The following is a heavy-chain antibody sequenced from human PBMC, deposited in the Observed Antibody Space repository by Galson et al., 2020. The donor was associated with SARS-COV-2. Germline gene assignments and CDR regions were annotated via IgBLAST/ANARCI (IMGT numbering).Heavy chain of an antibody. V-gene: IGHV3-33*06. CDR3: AKDASSALWFGEWGWFDP. D-gene: IGHD3-10*01. CDR1: GFTFSSYG. Sequence: GGSLRLSCAASGFTFSSYGMHWVRQAPGKGLEWVAVIWYDGSNKYYADSVKGRFTISRDNSKNTLYLQMNSLRAEDTAVYYCAKDASSALWFGEWGWFDPWGQGTLVTVSS. J-gene: IGHJ5*02. CDR2: IWYDGSNK.